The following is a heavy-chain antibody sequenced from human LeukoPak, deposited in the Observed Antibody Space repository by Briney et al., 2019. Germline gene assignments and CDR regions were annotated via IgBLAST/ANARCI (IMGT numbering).Heavy chain of an antibody. Sequence: GGSLRLSCAASGFTFSSYAMSWVRQAPGKGLEWVSAISGSGGSTYYADSVKGRFTISRDNSKNTLYLQMNSLRAEDTAVYYCAKGPWATGDYYYGMDVWGQGTTVTVSS. CDR3: AKGPWATGDYYYGMDV. CDR2: ISGSGGST. J-gene: IGHJ6*02. D-gene: IGHD5-12*01. CDR1: GFTFSSYA. V-gene: IGHV3-23*01.